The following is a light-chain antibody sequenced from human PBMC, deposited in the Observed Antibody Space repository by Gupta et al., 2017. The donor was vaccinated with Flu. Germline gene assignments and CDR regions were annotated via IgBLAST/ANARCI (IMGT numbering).Light chain of an antibody. J-gene: IGKJ2*04. Sequence: DVQMTQSPSSLSASVGDRVTITCRASQSISTYLNWYQQKPGKAPKLPIYAASILQSGVPSRFSGSGSGTDCTLTISSLQPEDSETYYCHQTYSAPSSFGQGTKLEIK. CDR2: AAS. V-gene: IGKV1-39*01. CDR1: QSISTY. CDR3: HQTYSAPSS.